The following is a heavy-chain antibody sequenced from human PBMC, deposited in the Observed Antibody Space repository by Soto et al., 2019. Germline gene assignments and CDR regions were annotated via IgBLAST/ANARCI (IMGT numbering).Heavy chain of an antibody. D-gene: IGHD3-22*01. CDR1: GGSISSGDYY. J-gene: IGHJ4*02. CDR3: ASDRLGWDYYDSSGYAGYFDY. V-gene: IGHV4-30-4*01. Sequence: PSETLSLTCTVSGGSISSGDYYWSWIRQPPGKGLEWFGYIYYSGSTYYNPSLKSRVTISVDTSKNQFSLKLSSVTAADTAVYYCASDRLGWDYYDSSGYAGYFDYWGQGTLVTVSS. CDR2: IYYSGST.